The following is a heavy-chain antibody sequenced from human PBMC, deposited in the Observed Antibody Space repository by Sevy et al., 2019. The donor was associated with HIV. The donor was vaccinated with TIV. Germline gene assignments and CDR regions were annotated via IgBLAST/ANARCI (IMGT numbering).Heavy chain of an antibody. CDR3: ARVRGTISPYYYFGMDV. D-gene: IGHD3-10*01. Sequence: GGSLRLSCTASGFTFGDYAMNWLRQAPGKGLEWVGFIRVNTFGATTEYAASVKVRLTISRDNSKSIAYLQMNSLKTEDTAVYFCARVRGTISPYYYFGMDVWGQGTTVTVSS. J-gene: IGHJ6*02. CDR1: GFTFGDYA. CDR2: IRVNTFGATT. V-gene: IGHV3-49*03.